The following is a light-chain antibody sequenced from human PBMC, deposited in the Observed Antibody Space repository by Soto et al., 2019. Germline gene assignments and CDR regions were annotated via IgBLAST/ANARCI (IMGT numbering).Light chain of an antibody. J-gene: IGKJ5*01. Sequence: LMTQSPATLPLSPGESATLSCRASQSVSGKLAWYQQKTGQAPRILIYDESTRATGIPDRLSGSESGTELNLTISRLQSEDFAVYYCQKRSNWPPACGQGTRLEIK. CDR2: DES. CDR1: QSVSGK. V-gene: IGKV3-15*01. CDR3: QKRSNWPPA.